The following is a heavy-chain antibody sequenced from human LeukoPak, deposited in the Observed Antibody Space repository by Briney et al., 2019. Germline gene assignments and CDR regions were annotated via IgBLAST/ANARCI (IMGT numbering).Heavy chain of an antibody. CDR3: ERGRSSVVTEDAFDI. J-gene: IGHJ3*02. CDR1: GFTFGSYG. Sequence: GESLRLSSAPYGFTFGSYGTHWVRQAPGNGLEWVAFIRYDGSNKYYADSVKGRFTISRDNAKNTLYLQMNSLRAEDTDVYYCERGRSSVVTEDAFDIWGQGTMVTVSS. CDR2: IRYDGSNK. V-gene: IGHV3-30*02. D-gene: IGHD4-23*01.